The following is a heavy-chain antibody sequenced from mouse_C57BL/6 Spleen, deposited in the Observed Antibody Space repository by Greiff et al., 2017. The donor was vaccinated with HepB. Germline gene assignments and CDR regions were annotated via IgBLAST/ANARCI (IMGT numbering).Heavy chain of an antibody. J-gene: IGHJ2*01. V-gene: IGHV5-6*02. D-gene: IGHD2-4*01. CDR3: ARRDYDAPFDY. CDR2: ISSGGSYT. CDR1: GFTFSSYG. Sequence: EVKLVESGGDLVKPGGSLKLSCAASGFTFSSYGMSWVRQTPDKRLEWVATISSGGSYTYYPDSVKGRFTISRDNAKNTLYLQMSSLKSEDTAMYYCARRDYDAPFDYWGQGTTLTVSS.